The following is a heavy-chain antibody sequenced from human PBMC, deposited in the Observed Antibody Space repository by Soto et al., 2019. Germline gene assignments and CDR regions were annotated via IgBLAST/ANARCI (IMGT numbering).Heavy chain of an antibody. J-gene: IGHJ5*02. Sequence: QVQLVQSGAEVKKPGSSVKVSCKASGGTFSSYAISWVRQAPGQGLEWMGGIIPIFGTANYAQKFQGRVTITADESTSTAYMELSSLGSEDTAGDYCASDPSKYSSSSWKWAPWGQGTLVTVSS. V-gene: IGHV1-69*12. D-gene: IGHD6-6*01. CDR2: IIPIFGTA. CDR3: ASDPSKYSSSSWKWAP. CDR1: GGTFSSYA.